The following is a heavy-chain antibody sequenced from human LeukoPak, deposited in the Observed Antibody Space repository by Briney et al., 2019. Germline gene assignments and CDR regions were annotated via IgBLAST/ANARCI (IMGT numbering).Heavy chain of an antibody. Sequence: GGSLRLSCAASGFTFSSYSMNWVRQAPGKGLEWVSSISSSSSYIYYADSVKGRFTISRDNAKNSLYLQMNSLRAEDTAVYYCAREMRVVPAHYFDYWGQGTLVTVSS. CDR3: AREMRVVPAHYFDY. J-gene: IGHJ4*02. D-gene: IGHD2-2*01. CDR1: GFTFSSYS. V-gene: IGHV3-21*01. CDR2: ISSSSSYI.